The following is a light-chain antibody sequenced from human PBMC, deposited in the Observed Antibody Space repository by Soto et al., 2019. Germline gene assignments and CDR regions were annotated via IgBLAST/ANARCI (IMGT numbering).Light chain of an antibody. V-gene: IGKV3-15*01. Sequence: EIVMTQSPATLSVSPGERATLSCRASQSVSSNIAWYQQRSGQAPRLLIFGASTRVTGIPARFSGSGSGTEFTLTISSLQSEDFAVYYCQQYNNWLSWTFGQGTRVDIK. J-gene: IGKJ1*01. CDR2: GAS. CDR1: QSVSSN. CDR3: QQYNNWLSWT.